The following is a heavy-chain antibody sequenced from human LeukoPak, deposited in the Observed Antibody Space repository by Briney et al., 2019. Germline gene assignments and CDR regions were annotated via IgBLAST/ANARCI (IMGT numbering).Heavy chain of an antibody. CDR2: ISYDGSNK. Sequence: GGSLRLSCAASGFTFSSYAMHWVRQAPGKGLEWVAVISYDGSNKYYADSVKGRFTISRDNSKNTLYLQMNSLRAEGTAVYYCARIWGFYYYDSSGYGAFDIWGQGTMVTVSS. CDR1: GFTFSSYA. D-gene: IGHD3-22*01. V-gene: IGHV3-30*01. CDR3: ARIWGFYYYDSSGYGAFDI. J-gene: IGHJ3*02.